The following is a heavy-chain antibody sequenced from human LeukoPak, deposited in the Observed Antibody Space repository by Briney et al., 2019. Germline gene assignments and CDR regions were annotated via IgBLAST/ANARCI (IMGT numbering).Heavy chain of an antibody. CDR3: ARSGMGDILTGSNPFFDY. J-gene: IGHJ4*02. Sequence: SQTLSLTCTVSGGSISSGDYYWSWIRQPPGKGLEWIGYIYYSGSTYYNPSLKSRVTISVDTSKNQFSLKLSSVTAADTAVYYCARSGMGDILTGSNPFFDYWGQGTLVTVSS. CDR1: GGSISSGDYY. CDR2: IYYSGST. D-gene: IGHD3-9*01. V-gene: IGHV4-30-4*01.